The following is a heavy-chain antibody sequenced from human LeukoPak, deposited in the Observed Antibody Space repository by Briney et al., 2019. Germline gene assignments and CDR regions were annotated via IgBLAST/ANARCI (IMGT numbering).Heavy chain of an antibody. Sequence: ASVKVSCKVSGYTFTSYGLSWVRQAPGQGLEWMGWISAYNGDTNYAQKFQGRVTMTTDTSMSTAYMELRSLRADDTAMYYCARNRHRNGYSFDNWGQGTLVTVSS. D-gene: IGHD2-8*01. V-gene: IGHV1-18*01. CDR3: ARNRHRNGYSFDN. J-gene: IGHJ4*02. CDR1: GYTFTSYG. CDR2: ISAYNGDT.